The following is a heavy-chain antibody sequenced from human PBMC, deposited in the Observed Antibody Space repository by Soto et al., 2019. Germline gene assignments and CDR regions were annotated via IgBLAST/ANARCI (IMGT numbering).Heavy chain of an antibody. CDR3: ARDRPHAWLDP. J-gene: IGHJ5*02. CDR1: GYTFTAFY. CDR2: INPADGTT. D-gene: IGHD6-19*01. V-gene: IGHV1-46*01. Sequence: QLVQSGADVKEPGASVKVSCKASGYTFTAFYIQWVRQAPGQGLEWVAMINPADGTTRYAQMFQGRVTLTRDTSTSTVYMEMSSLRSEDTALYYCARDRPHAWLDPWGQGTLVTVSS.